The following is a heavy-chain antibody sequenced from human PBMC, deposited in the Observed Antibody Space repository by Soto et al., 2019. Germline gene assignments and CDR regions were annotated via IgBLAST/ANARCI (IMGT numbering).Heavy chain of an antibody. V-gene: IGHV4-59*01. CDR2: IYYSGST. Sequence: SETLSLTCTVSGGSISSYYWSWIRQPPGKGLEWIGYIYYSGSTNYNPSLKSRVTISVDTSKNQFSLKLSSVTAQDTAVYYCARDAAVTWFYPWGQGTLVTVSA. J-gene: IGHJ5*02. CDR1: GGSISSYY. D-gene: IGHD6-13*01. CDR3: ARDAAVTWFYP.